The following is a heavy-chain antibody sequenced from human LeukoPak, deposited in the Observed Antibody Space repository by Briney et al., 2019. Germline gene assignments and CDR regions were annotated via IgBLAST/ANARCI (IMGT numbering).Heavy chain of an antibody. CDR3: ARERYHGSGAPKLDY. Sequence: PVGSLRLSCAASGFTISDYYMSWIRQAPGKGLEWVSYISSSGSTIYYAHSLKVRFTISRDNAKNSLYLQMNSQSVDDPAVYYCARERYHGSGAPKLDYWGQGTLVTVSS. D-gene: IGHD3-10*01. V-gene: IGHV3-11*01. CDR1: GFTISDYY. CDR2: ISSSGSTI. J-gene: IGHJ4*02.